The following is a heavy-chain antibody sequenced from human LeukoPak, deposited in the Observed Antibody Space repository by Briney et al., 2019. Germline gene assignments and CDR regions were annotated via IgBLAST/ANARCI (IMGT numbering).Heavy chain of an antibody. CDR2: IRSKTYGGTT. V-gene: IGHV3-49*04. CDR3: TREGNNYYTDY. Sequence: PGGSLRLSCTGYGFTFGDYAMSWVRQAPGKGLEWVGFIRSKTYGGTTEYAASMKGRFTISRDDSKSIAYLQMNSLKTEDTAVYYCTREGNNYYTDYWGQGTLVTVSS. D-gene: IGHD3-10*01. CDR1: GFTFGDYA. J-gene: IGHJ4*02.